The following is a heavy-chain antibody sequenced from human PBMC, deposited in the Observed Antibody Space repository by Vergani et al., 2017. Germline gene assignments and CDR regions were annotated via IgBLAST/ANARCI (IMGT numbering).Heavy chain of an antibody. CDR3: AKNPGISTTRHYYAMDV. J-gene: IGHJ6*04. CDR2: ISPGASTV. V-gene: IGHV3-11*04. D-gene: IGHD1-1*01. Sequence: LEESGGGSVKPGGSLRLSCAASVFTFSDHYMSWIRQAPGKGLEWVSHISPGASTVSYTDSVTGRFTVSRDNDNNSLTLDMTTLRVEDTAVYYCAKNPGISTTRHYYAMDVWGEGTTVTVSS. CDR1: VFTFSDHY.